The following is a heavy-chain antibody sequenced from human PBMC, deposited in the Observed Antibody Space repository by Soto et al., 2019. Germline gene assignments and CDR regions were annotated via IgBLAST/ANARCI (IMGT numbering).Heavy chain of an antibody. CDR2: IERDDDDK. CDR3: ARSIRGPRRFNGMDV. CDR1: GFSLTSPGMC. J-gene: IGHJ6*02. D-gene: IGHD1-20*01. Sequence: LVNPTETLTVTCTFSGFSLTSPGMCVSWIRQSPGKALEWLALIERDDDDKYYSTSLKTRLTISKDTRKNQVVLTMANMDPADTATYYCARSIRGPRRFNGMDVWGQGTTVTVSS. V-gene: IGHV2-70*13.